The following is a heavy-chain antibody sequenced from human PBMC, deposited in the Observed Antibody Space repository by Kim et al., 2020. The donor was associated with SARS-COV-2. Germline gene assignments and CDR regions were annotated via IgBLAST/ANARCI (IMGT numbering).Heavy chain of an antibody. CDR2: ISGSGGST. CDR1: GFTFSSYA. CDR3: AKFVQQQLVLYYYYYGMDV. J-gene: IGHJ6*02. Sequence: GGSLRLSCAASGFTFSSYAMSWVRQAPGKGLEWVSAISGSGGSTYYADSVKGRFTISRDNSKNTLYLQMNSLRAEDTAVYYCAKFVQQQLVLYYYYYGMDVWGQGTTVTVSS. V-gene: IGHV3-23*01. D-gene: IGHD6-13*01.